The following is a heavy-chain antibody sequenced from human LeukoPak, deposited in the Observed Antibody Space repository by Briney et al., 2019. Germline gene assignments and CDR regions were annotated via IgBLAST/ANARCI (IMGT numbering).Heavy chain of an antibody. V-gene: IGHV4-39*01. Sequence: SETLSLTCTVSGGSISSMTYYWGWIRQPPGKGLEWIGYIYYSGSTNYNPSLKSRVTISVDTSKNQFSLKLSSVTAADTAVYYCARFLFSNPDYWGQGTLVTVSS. CDR2: IYYSGST. D-gene: IGHD4-11*01. CDR3: ARFLFSNPDY. J-gene: IGHJ4*02. CDR1: GGSISSMTYY.